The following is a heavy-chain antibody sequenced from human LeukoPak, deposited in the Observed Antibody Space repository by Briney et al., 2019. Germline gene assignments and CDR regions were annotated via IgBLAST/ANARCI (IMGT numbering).Heavy chain of an antibody. J-gene: IGHJ5*02. Sequence: NPSETLSLTCTVSGGSISRYYWSWIRQPPGKGLERIGYIYYSGSTNYNPSLESRVTISVDTSKNQFSLKLSSVTAADTAVYYCASMNLGSEARFDPWGQGTLVTVSS. D-gene: IGHD7-27*01. CDR1: GGSISRYY. CDR3: ASMNLGSEARFDP. CDR2: IYYSGST. V-gene: IGHV4-59*01.